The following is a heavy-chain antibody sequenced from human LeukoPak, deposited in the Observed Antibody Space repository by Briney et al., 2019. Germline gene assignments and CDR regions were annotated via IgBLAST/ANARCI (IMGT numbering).Heavy chain of an antibody. J-gene: IGHJ4*02. CDR3: ASRKNTLTGIDY. Sequence: SETLSLTCTVSGGSISSYYWSWIRQPAGKGLEWIGRIYTSGSTNYNPSLKSRVTMSVDTSKNQFSLKLSSVTAADTVVYYCASRKNTLTGIDYWGQGTLVTVSS. D-gene: IGHD3-9*01. CDR1: GGSISSYY. V-gene: IGHV4-4*07. CDR2: IYTSGST.